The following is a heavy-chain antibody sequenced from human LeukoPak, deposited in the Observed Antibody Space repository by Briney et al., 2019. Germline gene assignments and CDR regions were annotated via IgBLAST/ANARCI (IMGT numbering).Heavy chain of an antibody. J-gene: IGHJ4*02. CDR1: GFTFTTYW. D-gene: IGHD3-10*01. CDR2: INQDGTER. Sequence: GGSLRLSCAASGFTFTTYWMSWVRQLPGKGLEWVANINQDGTERYYVDSVKGRFTISRDNAKNSLDLQMNSLRVEDTAIYYCVKVAKYYYGSETYYFFEHWGQGTPVTASS. V-gene: IGHV3-7*01. CDR3: VKVAKYYYGSETYYFFEH.